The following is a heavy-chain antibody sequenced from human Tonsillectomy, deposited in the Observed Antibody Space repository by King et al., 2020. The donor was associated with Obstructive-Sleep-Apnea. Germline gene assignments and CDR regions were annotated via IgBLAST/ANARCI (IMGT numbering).Heavy chain of an antibody. CDR2: IYQSGST. J-gene: IGHJ4*02. CDR3: ARRDGYNYDYFDY. CDR1: GGSISSSHW. V-gene: IGHV4-4*02. Sequence: QLQESGPGLVKPSGTLSLTCAVSGGSISSSHWWSWVRQPPGKGLEWIGEIYQSGSTNYNPSLKSRVTISVDKSKNQLSLKLSSVTAADTAVYYCARRDGYNYDYFDYWGQGTLVTVSS. D-gene: IGHD5-24*01.